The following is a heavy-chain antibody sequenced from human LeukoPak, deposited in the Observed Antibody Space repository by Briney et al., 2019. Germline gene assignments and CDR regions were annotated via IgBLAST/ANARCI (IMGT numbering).Heavy chain of an antibody. CDR3: THVGYAGSFDI. J-gene: IGHJ3*02. Sequence: GGSLILSCAASGFTVSNDWMSWIRQAPGKGLEWVGQIKSKIDGGAIDYGAPVKGRFSISTDDSKNMLFLQMNTLNTEDTAVYYCTHVGYAGSFDIWGQGTMVTVSS. CDR2: IKSKIDGGAI. CDR1: GFTVSNDW. V-gene: IGHV3-15*01. D-gene: IGHD5-12*01.